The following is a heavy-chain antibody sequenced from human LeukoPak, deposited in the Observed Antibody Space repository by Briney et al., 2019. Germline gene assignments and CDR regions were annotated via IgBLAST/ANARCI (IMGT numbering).Heavy chain of an antibody. CDR2: ISSSSSYI. J-gene: IGHJ1*01. V-gene: IGHV3-21*01. Sequence: GGSLRLSCAASGFTFSSYSMNWVRQAPGKGLEWVSSISSSSSYIYYADSVKGRFTISRDNAKNSLYLQMNSLRAEDTAVYYCARVSGGDYVWGSYPLGYFQHWGQGTLVTVSS. CDR1: GFTFSSYS. D-gene: IGHD3-16*02. CDR3: ARVSGGDYVWGSYPLGYFQH.